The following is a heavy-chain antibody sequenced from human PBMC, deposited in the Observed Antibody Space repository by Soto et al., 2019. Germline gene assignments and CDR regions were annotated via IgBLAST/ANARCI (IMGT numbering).Heavy chain of an antibody. D-gene: IGHD3-16*01. Sequence: QVQLVQSGDEVKKPGASVKVSCKASGYIFVNYGIAWVRQAPGQGLEWMGWISPYTGNTHSATKIQGRLTMTTDTSTSTAYMDLGSLTSADTAVYYCVMMDNYVTPTPPDVWGQGTTVTVSS. CDR2: ISPYTGNT. V-gene: IGHV1-18*01. CDR1: GYIFVNYG. J-gene: IGHJ6*02. CDR3: VMMDNYVTPTPPDV.